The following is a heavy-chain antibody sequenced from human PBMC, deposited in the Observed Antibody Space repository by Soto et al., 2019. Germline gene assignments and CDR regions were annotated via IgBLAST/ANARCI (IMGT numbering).Heavy chain of an antibody. J-gene: IGHJ4*02. CDR1: GYSFSNVW. CDR2: IYPDDSDT. Sequence: GESLKISCQASGYSFSNVWIAWVHQMPGEGLEWLGIIYPDDSDTRYSPSFLGQVTISADKSIKTTYLQWSSLKASDTAIYFCASSVLVTSTMNYFDLWGQGTLVTVSS. D-gene: IGHD2-8*02. CDR3: ASSVLVTSTMNYFDL. V-gene: IGHV5-51*07.